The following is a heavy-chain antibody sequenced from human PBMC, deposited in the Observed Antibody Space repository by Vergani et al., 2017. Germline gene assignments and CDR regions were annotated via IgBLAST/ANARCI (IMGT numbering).Heavy chain of an antibody. CDR3: ARGLVPRGYCSSTSCYGAPDY. D-gene: IGHD2-2*03. CDR1: FDSIRNLY. CDR2: IHYSGST. Sequence: QVQLQESGPGLVKSSETLSLTCSVSFDSIRNLYCNWIRQPPGKGLEWIGSIHYSGSTYYNPSLKSRVTISVDTSKNQFSLKLSSVTAADTAVYYCARGLVPRGYCSSTSCYGAPDYWGQGTLVTVSS. J-gene: IGHJ4*02. V-gene: IGHV4-59*08.